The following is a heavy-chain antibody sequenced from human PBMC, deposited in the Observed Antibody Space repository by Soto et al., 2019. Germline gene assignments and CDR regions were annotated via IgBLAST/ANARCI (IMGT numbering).Heavy chain of an antibody. D-gene: IGHD3-22*01. CDR2: IIPIFGTA. Sequence: QVQLVQSGAEVKKPGSSVKVSCKASGGTFSSYAITWVRQAPGQGLEWMGGIIPIFGTANYAQKFQASVTITADESTITAYMELSSLRSEHTAVYYCARDRGPSSGYYPYWFDPWGQGTLVTVSS. V-gene: IGHV1-69*12. CDR3: ARDRGPSSGYYPYWFDP. J-gene: IGHJ5*02. CDR1: GGTFSSYA.